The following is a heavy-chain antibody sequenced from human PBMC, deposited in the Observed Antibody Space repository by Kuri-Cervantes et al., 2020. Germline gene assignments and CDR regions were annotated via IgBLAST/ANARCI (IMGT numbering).Heavy chain of an antibody. V-gene: IGHV3-21*01. CDR3: ARDGYDSSGYYCDY. D-gene: IGHD3-22*01. Sequence: GGSLRLSCAASGFTFSSYSMNWVRQAPGEGLEWVSSISSSSSYIYYADSVKGRFTISRDNAKNSLYLQMNSLRAEDTAVYYCARDGYDSSGYYCDYWGQGTLVTVSS. CDR2: ISSSSSYI. J-gene: IGHJ4*02. CDR1: GFTFSSYS.